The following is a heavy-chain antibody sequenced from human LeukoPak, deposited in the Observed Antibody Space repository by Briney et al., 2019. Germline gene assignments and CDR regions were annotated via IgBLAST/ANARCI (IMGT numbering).Heavy chain of an antibody. CDR2: ISGSGGST. CDR3: AKDRYYYGSGINWFDP. D-gene: IGHD3-10*01. J-gene: IGHJ5*02. Sequence: GGSLRLSCAASGFTFSSYTMSWVRQAPAKGLEWVSAISGSGGSTYYADSVKGRFTISRDNSKNTLYLQMNSLRAEDTAVYYCAKDRYYYGSGINWFDPWGQGTLVTVSS. V-gene: IGHV3-23*01. CDR1: GFTFSSYT.